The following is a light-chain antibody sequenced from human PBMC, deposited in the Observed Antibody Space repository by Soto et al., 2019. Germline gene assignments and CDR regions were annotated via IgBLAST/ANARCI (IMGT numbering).Light chain of an antibody. Sequence: QSVLTQPASVSGSPGQSITISCTGSNNDVGAYNYVSWYQQHPGKAPKLIIYEVNNQPSGVSHRFSGSKSGNTASLTISGLQADDEVDYYCASYTISSTRVFGGGTKVTVL. CDR2: EVN. J-gene: IGLJ3*02. CDR3: ASYTISSTRV. CDR1: NNDVGAYNY. V-gene: IGLV2-14*01.